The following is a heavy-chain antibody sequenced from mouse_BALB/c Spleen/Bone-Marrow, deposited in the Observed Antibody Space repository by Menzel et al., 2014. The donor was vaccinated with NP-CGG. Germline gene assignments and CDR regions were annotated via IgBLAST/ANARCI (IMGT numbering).Heavy chain of an antibody. J-gene: IGHJ2*01. D-gene: IGHD1-1*01. CDR3: VRETTVVADFDY. CDR1: GYSITNGYG. V-gene: IGHV3-1*02. CDR2: IHYSGNT. Sequence: VQLQQPGPDLVKPSQSLSLTCTVTGYSITNGYGWHWIRQFPGNKLEWMGYIHYSGNTNYNPSLKSRVSITRDTSKNQFFLQLNSVTTDDTATYYCVRETTVVADFDYWGQGTTLTVSS.